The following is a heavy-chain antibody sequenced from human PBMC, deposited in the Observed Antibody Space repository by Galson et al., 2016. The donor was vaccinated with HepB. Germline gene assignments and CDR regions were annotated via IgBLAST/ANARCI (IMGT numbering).Heavy chain of an antibody. CDR3: VKGAGTIDY. CDR1: GFTFRDFP. Sequence: SLRLSCAASGFTFRDFPMVWVRQAPGQGLEWVANIKQDGSEKYYVDAVKGRFTISRDNAKNSLYLQMNSLRDEDTAVYYCVKGAGTIDYWGQGTLVTVSS. CDR2: IKQDGSEK. D-gene: IGHD6-19*01. J-gene: IGHJ4*02. V-gene: IGHV3-7*01.